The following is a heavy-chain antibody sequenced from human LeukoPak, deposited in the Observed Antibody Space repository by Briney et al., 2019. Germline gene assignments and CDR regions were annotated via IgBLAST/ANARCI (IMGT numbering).Heavy chain of an antibody. CDR2: ISGGGGST. V-gene: IGHV3-23*01. Sequence: GGSLRLSCAASGFTFSSSAMSWVRQAPGKGLEWVSAISGGGGSTYYADSVKGRFTISRDNSKNTLYLQMNSLRAEDTAVYYCAKASKHSGYRFGELRTYYYSGMDVWGQGTTVTVSS. CDR1: GFTFSSSA. J-gene: IGHJ6*02. D-gene: IGHD3-10*01. CDR3: AKASKHSGYRFGELRTYYYSGMDV.